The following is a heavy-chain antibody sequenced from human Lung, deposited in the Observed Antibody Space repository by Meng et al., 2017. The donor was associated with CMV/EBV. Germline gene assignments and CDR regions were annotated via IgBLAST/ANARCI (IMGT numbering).Heavy chain of an antibody. Sequence: ASXXVSCKASGYTFTAHYFHWARQAPGQGLEWMGWIHPHRGDTNYAQQFQGRVTLTRDTSINTGYMELTRLTSDDTAVYYCARDNNWGPDYWGQGTLVTVSS. CDR1: GYTFTAHY. CDR2: IHPHRGDT. J-gene: IGHJ4*02. D-gene: IGHD7-27*01. CDR3: ARDNNWGPDY. V-gene: IGHV1-2*02.